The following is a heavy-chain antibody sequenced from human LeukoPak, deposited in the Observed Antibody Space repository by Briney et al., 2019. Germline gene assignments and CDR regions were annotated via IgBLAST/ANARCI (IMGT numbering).Heavy chain of an antibody. Sequence: SETLSLTWTVSGGSISSYYWSWIRQPPGKGLEWIGYIYYSGSTNYNPSLKSRVTISVDTSKNQFSLKLSSVTAADTAVYYCARRSRYQGHYYYYYMDVWGKGTTVTVSS. D-gene: IGHD1-14*01. J-gene: IGHJ6*03. V-gene: IGHV4-59*01. CDR3: ARRSRYQGHYYYYYMDV. CDR2: IYYSGST. CDR1: GGSISSYY.